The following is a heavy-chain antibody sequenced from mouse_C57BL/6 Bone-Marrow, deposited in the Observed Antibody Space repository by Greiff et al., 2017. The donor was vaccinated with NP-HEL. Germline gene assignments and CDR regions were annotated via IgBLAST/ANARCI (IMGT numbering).Heavy chain of an antibody. D-gene: IGHD1-1*02. CDR1: GYTFTSYG. CDR3: ARVVRRAWFAY. CDR2: IYPRSGNT. Sequence: VKLQESGAELARPGASVKLSCKASGYTFTSYGISWVKQRTGQGLEWIGAIYPRSGNTYYNEKFKGKATLTADKSSSTAYMELRSLTSEDSAVYFCARVVRRAWFAYWGQGTLVTVSA. V-gene: IGHV1-81*01. J-gene: IGHJ3*01.